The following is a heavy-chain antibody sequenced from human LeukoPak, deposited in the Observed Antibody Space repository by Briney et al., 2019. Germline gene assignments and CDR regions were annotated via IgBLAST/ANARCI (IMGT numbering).Heavy chain of an antibody. CDR3: ASRYGGNFVGDAFDI. D-gene: IGHD4-23*01. Sequence: SVKVSCKASGGTFSSYAISWVRQAPGQGLEWMGRIIPILGIASYAQKFQGRVTMTRDTSTSTVYMELSSLRSEDTAVYYCASRYGGNFVGDAFDIWGQGTMVTVSS. CDR1: GGTFSSYA. CDR2: IIPILGIA. V-gene: IGHV1-69*04. J-gene: IGHJ3*02.